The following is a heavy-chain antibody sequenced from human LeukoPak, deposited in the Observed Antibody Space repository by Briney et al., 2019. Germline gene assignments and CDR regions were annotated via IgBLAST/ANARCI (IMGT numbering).Heavy chain of an antibody. CDR2: INPNSGGT. CDR3: ARSYYYGSGSYRPLDY. Sequence: APVKVSCKASGCTFTGYYMHWVRQAPGQGLEWMGWINPNSGGTNYAQKFQGWVTMTRDTSISTAYMELSRLRSDDTAVYYCARSYYYGSGSYRPLDYWGQGTLVTVSS. CDR1: GCTFTGYY. V-gene: IGHV1-2*04. D-gene: IGHD3-10*01. J-gene: IGHJ4*02.